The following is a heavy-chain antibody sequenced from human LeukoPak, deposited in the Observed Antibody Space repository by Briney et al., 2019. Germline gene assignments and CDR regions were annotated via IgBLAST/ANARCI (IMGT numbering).Heavy chain of an antibody. J-gene: IGHJ4*02. CDR3: AREIYGSESK. Sequence: SETLSLTCTVSGGSISSSSYYWGWIRQPPGKGLEWIGSIYYSGSTYYNPSLKSRVTISVDTSKNQFSLKLSSVTAADTAVYYCAREIYGSESKWGQGTLVTVSS. CDR1: GGSISSSSYY. V-gene: IGHV4-39*07. CDR2: IYYSGST. D-gene: IGHD3-10*01.